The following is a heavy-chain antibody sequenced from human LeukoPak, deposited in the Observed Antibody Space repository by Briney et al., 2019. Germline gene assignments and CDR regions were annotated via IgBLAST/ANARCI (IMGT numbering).Heavy chain of an antibody. Sequence: SETLSLTCTVSGGSISSSSYYWGWIRQPPGKGLEWIGSIYYSGSTYYNPSLKSRVTISVDTSKNQFSLKLSSVTAADTAVYYCARSIDQTLLEYSSSSGPPGYWGQGTLVTVSS. D-gene: IGHD6-6*01. CDR2: IYYSGST. J-gene: IGHJ4*02. V-gene: IGHV4-39*07. CDR1: GGSISSSSYY. CDR3: ARSIDQTLLEYSSSSGPPGY.